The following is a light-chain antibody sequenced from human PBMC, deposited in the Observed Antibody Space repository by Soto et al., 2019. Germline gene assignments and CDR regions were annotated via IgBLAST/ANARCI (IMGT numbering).Light chain of an antibody. CDR3: NSYTTSSTYV. CDR2: EVT. J-gene: IGLJ1*01. CDR1: STDVGGYNY. V-gene: IGLV2-14*01. Sequence: QSVLTQPASVSGSPGQSITISCTGTSTDVGGYNYVSWYQHRPGEAPKLMIFEVTKRPSGVSNRFSGSKSGNTASLTTSGLQAEDEADYFCNSYTTSSTYVFGSGTQGHRP.